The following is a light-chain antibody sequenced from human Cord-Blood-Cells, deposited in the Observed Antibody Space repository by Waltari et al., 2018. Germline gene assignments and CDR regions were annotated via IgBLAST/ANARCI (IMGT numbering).Light chain of an antibody. CDR3: QQSYSTPRFT. J-gene: IGKJ3*01. V-gene: IGKV1-39*01. CDR2: AAS. CDR1: QSISSY. Sequence: DIQMTQSPSSLSASVGDSVTITCRASQSISSYLNWYQQKPGKAPKLLIYAASSLQSGDPSRLSGSGSGTDFTLTISSLQPEDFATYYCQQSYSTPRFTFGPGTKVDIK.